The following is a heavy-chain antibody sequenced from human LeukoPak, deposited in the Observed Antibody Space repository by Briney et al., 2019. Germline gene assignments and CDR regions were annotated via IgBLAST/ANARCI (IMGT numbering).Heavy chain of an antibody. D-gene: IGHD1-26*01. J-gene: IGHJ4*02. Sequence: SETLSLTCTVSGVSISSGGYYWSWIRQPPGKGLEWIGYIYHSGSTYYNPSLKSRVTISVDRSKNQFSLKLSSVTAADTAVYYCARIMLSGTEGYFDYWGQETLVTVSS. CDR1: GVSISSGGYY. CDR3: ARIMLSGTEGYFDY. CDR2: IYHSGST. V-gene: IGHV4-30-2*01.